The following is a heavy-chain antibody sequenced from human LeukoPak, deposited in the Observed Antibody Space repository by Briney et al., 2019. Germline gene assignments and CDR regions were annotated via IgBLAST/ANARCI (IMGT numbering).Heavy chain of an antibody. CDR3: GPIDS. CDR2: ISVDGNDA. J-gene: IGHJ4*02. Sequence: PGGSLRLSCTASGFAFSNYAIHWVRQAPGKGLEWVAVISVDGNDAYYAGSVEGRFNISRDNFRSTVFLQMNGLRPEDTALYYCGPIDSWGQGTLVTVSS. CDR1: GFAFSNYA. V-gene: IGHV3-30-3*01.